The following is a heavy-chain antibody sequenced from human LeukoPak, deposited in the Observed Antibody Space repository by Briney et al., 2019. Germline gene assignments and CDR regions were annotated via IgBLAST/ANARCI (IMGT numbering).Heavy chain of an antibody. Sequence: HEASVKVSCKASGYTFTSYAMHWVRQAPGQRLEWMGWINAGNGNTKYSQKFQGRVTITRDTSASTAYMELSSLRSEDTAVYYCARDLAGTPYYDSSGLDYWGQGTLVTVSS. V-gene: IGHV1-3*01. CDR2: INAGNGNT. CDR1: GYTFTSYA. CDR3: ARDLAGTPYYDSSGLDY. D-gene: IGHD3-22*01. J-gene: IGHJ4*02.